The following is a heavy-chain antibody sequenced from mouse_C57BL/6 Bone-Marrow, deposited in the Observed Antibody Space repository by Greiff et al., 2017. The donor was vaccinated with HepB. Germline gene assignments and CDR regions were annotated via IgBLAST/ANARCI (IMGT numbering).Heavy chain of an antibody. J-gene: IGHJ2*01. CDR2: IYPRSGNT. CDR3: ARRGVDGYYRY. V-gene: IGHV1-81*01. CDR1: GYTFTSYG. D-gene: IGHD2-3*01. Sequence: QVQLKESGAELARPGASVKLSCKASGYTFTSYGISWVKQRTGQGLEWIGEIYPRSGNTYYNEKFKGKATLTADKSSSTAYMELRSLTSEDSAVYFCARRGVDGYYRYWGQGTTLTVSS.